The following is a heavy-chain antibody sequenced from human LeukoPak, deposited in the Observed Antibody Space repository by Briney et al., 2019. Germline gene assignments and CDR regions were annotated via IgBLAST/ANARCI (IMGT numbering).Heavy chain of an antibody. CDR2: IYYSGST. CDR1: GGSFSGYN. Sequence: SETLSLTCAVYGGSFSGYNWNWIRQPPGKGLKWIGYIYYSGSTNYNPSLKSRVTISVDTSKNQFSLQLSSVTAADTAVYYCARGNTYGDYVGWYWFDPWGQGTLVTVSS. D-gene: IGHD4-17*01. CDR3: ARGNTYGDYVGWYWFDP. J-gene: IGHJ5*02. V-gene: IGHV4-59*01.